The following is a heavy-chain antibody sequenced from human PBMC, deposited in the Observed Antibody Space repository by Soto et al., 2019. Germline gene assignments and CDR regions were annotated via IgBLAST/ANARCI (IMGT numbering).Heavy chain of an antibody. J-gene: IGHJ6*04. CDR2: IHSSGTT. CDR3: ARGGSPAPKYYYYGVEV. Sequence: EILPLTCTLSGGCVSGNYWTWIRHPPGKGLEWIGHIHSSGTTYRPSLKSRVTIAVDTSKNQFSLQLTSVTAADTAVYYCARGGSPAPKYYYYGVEVWGEGTTVTVSS. CDR1: GGCVSGNY. V-gene: IGHV4-59*02.